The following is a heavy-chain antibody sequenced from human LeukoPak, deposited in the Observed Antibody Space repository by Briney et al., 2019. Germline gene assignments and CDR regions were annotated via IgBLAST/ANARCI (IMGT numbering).Heavy chain of an antibody. J-gene: IGHJ4*02. CDR1: GFTFSSYG. D-gene: IGHD1-26*01. Sequence: GGSLRLSCAASGFTFSSYGMHWVRQAPGKGLEWVAFIRYDGSNKYYADSVKGRSTISRDNSKNTLYLQMNSLRAEDTAVYYCAKVMTSGSYYENDYWGQGTLVTVSS. CDR2: IRYDGSNK. V-gene: IGHV3-30*02. CDR3: AKVMTSGSYYENDY.